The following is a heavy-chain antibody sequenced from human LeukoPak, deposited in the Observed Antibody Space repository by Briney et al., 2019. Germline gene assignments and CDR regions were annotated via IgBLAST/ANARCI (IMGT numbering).Heavy chain of an antibody. CDR3: ARRGADDYGDYGFDY. Sequence: PSETLSLTCTVSGGSISGYYWSWIRQPPGKGLEWIGYIFYRGSTNYNPSLKSRVTISIDTSKNQFSLKLSSVTAADTAVYYCARRGADDYGDYGFDYWGQGTLVTVSP. D-gene: IGHD4-17*01. CDR2: IFYRGST. CDR1: GGSISGYY. J-gene: IGHJ4*02. V-gene: IGHV4-59*08.